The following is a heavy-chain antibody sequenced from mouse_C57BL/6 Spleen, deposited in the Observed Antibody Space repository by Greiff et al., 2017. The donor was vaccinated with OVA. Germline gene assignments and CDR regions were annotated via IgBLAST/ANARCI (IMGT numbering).Heavy chain of an antibody. D-gene: IGHD2-3*01. V-gene: IGHV5-4*03. Sequence: EVMLVESGGGLVKPGGSLKLSCAASGFTFSSYAMSWVRQTPEKRLEWVATISDGGSYTYYPDNVKGRFTISRDNAKNNLYLQMSHLKSEDTAMYYGARQGDGYPYWYFDVWGTGTTVTVSS. CDR3: ARQGDGYPYWYFDV. CDR1: GFTFSSYA. CDR2: ISDGGSYT. J-gene: IGHJ1*03.